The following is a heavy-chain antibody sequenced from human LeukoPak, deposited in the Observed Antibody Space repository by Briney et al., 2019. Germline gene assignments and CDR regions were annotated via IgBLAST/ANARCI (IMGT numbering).Heavy chain of an antibody. CDR2: VSGSGSST. V-gene: IGHV3-23*01. D-gene: IGHD2-2*01. J-gene: IGHJ4*02. CDR3: ARGGTYQPLLGY. Sequence: GGSLTLSCVASGFTFNSYAMNWVRQAPGKGLEWVSGVSGSGSSTYYADSVKGRFTVSRDSSKNTLYLQMNSLRAEDTAVYYCARGGTYQPLLGYWGQGTLVTVSS. CDR1: GFTFNSYA.